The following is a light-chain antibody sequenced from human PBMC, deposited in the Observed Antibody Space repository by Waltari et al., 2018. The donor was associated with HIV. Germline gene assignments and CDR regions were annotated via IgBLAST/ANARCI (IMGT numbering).Light chain of an antibody. CDR1: SSDVGGYNY. CDR2: DVS. V-gene: IGLV2-14*01. Sequence: QSALTQPASVSGSPGQSITISCTGTSSDVGGYNYVSWYQQHPGKAPKLMIYDVSNRPSGVSNRFSGSKSGNTASLTISGLQAEDEADYYCSSYTISSHWVFGGGTKLTVL. J-gene: IGLJ3*02. CDR3: SSYTISSHWV.